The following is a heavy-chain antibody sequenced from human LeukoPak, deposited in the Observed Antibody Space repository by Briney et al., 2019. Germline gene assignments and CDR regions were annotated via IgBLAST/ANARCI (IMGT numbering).Heavy chain of an antibody. V-gene: IGHV4-39*07. J-gene: IGHJ4*02. CDR1: GGSISSSSYY. D-gene: IGHD3-22*01. CDR2: IYYSGST. CDR3: ARVNYYPRAIDY. Sequence: PSETLSLTCTVSGGSISSSSYYWGWIRQPPGKGLEWIGSIYYSGSTYYNPSLKSRVTISVDTSKNQFSLKLSSVTAADTAVYYCARVNYYPRAIDYWGQGTLVTVSS.